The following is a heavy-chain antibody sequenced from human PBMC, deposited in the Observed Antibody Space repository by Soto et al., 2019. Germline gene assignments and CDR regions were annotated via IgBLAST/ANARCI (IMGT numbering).Heavy chain of an antibody. D-gene: IGHD3-16*01. Sequence: TGPTLGHPTETLTLTCTVSGFSLSNARMGVSWIRHPPGEALEWLAHIFSNAEKSYSASLKIRLTISRDTSKRQVVLNMTNMDPVDTATYYCARIWPEGGYAFDXWGQGTLVTVSX. CDR1: GFSLSNARMG. J-gene: IGHJ5*01. V-gene: IGHV2-26*01. CDR2: IFSNAEK. CDR3: ARIWPEGGYAFDX.